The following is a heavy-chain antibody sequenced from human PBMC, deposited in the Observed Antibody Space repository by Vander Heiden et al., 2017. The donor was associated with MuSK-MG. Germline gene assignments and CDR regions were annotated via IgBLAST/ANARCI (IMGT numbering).Heavy chain of an antibody. V-gene: IGHV3-30*18. CDR3: AKVAVLMVYAIDYFDY. Sequence: QVQLLESGAGVVQPGRSPRLPCAASGFTLSSYGMHWVRQARGKGLEWVAVISYDGSNKYYADSVKGRFTISRDNSKNTLYLQMNSLRAEDTAVYYCAKVAVLMVYAIDYFDYWGQGTLVTVSS. CDR2: ISYDGSNK. D-gene: IGHD2-8*01. CDR1: GFTLSSYG. J-gene: IGHJ4*02.